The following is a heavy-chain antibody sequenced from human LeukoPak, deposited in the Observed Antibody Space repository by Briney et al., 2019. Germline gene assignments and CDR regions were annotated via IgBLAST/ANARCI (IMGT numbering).Heavy chain of an antibody. CDR1: GGSISSYY. V-gene: IGHV4-59*01. Sequence: SETLSLTCTVSGGSISSYYWSWIRQPPGKGLEWIGYIYYSGSTNYNPSLKSRVTISVDTSKNQFFLKLSSVTAADTAVYYCARDLKGYCSSTSCENWFDPWGQGTLVTFSS. CDR3: ARDLKGYCSSTSCENWFDP. CDR2: IYYSGST. D-gene: IGHD2-2*01. J-gene: IGHJ5*02.